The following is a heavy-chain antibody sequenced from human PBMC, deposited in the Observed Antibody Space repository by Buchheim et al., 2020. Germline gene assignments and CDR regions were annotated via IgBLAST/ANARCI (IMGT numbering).Heavy chain of an antibody. D-gene: IGHD4-23*01. J-gene: IGHJ4*02. CDR3: AYGGNSHYYFDY. V-gene: IGHV1-69*06. Sequence: QVQLVQSGTEVKQPGSLVKVSCKVSGGTFSSNIITWVRQAPGQGFEWMGGLIPMFGTPNYAQNFRGRVTISADKSTTTAYLELNSLRSEDTAVYFCAYGGNSHYYFDYWGQGTL. CDR2: LIPMFGTP. CDR1: GGTFSSNI.